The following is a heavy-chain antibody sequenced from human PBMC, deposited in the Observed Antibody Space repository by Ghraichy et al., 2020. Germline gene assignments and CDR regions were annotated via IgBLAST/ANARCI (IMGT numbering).Heavy chain of an antibody. D-gene: IGHD6-6*01. V-gene: IGHV1-18*01. CDR2: ISAYNGNT. CDR1: GYTFTSYG. CDR3: ARVDPVRWQLAYYYYYGMDV. J-gene: IGHJ6*02. Sequence: ASVKVSCKASGYTFTSYGISWVRQAPGQGLEWMGWISAYNGNTNYAQKLQGRVTMTTDTSTSTAYMELRRLRSDDTAVYYCARVDPVRWQLAYYYYYGMDVWGPGTTVTVSS.